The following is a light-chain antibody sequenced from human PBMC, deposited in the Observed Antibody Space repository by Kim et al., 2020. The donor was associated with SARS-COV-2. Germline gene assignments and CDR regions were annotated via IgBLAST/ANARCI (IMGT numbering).Light chain of an antibody. V-gene: IGKV1-8*01. CDR2: AAS. CDR1: QGISSY. Sequence: ASTGDSFTITSRASQGISSYLAWYQQTPGKAPKLLIYAASTLQSGVPSRFSGSGSGTDFTLTISCLQSEDVATYYCQHYYSYPYTFGQGTKLEI. CDR3: QHYYSYPYT. J-gene: IGKJ2*01.